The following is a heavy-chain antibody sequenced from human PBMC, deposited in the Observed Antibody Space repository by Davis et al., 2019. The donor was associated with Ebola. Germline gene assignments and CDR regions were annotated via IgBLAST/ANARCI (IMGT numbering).Heavy chain of an antibody. J-gene: IGHJ4*02. D-gene: IGHD4-17*01. CDR1: GGSISSSSYY. Sequence: MPSETLSLTCTVSGGSISSSSYYWSWIRQPPGKGLEWIGYIYYSGSTNYNPSLKSRVTISVDTSKNQFSLKLSSVTAADTAVYYCAITGDYTFDYWGQGTLVTVSS. V-gene: IGHV4-61*05. CDR2: IYYSGST. CDR3: AITGDYTFDY.